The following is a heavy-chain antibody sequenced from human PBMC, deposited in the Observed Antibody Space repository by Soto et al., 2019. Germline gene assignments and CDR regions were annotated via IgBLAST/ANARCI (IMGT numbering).Heavy chain of an antibody. D-gene: IGHD2-2*03. V-gene: IGHV1-18*01. CDR2: ISAYNGNT. CDR3: ARERLDIVVVPAAHYGMDV. CDR1: GYTFTSYG. Sequence: QVQLVQSGAEVKKPGASVKVSCKASGYTFTSYGISWVRQAPGQGLEWMGWISAYNGNTNYAQKLQGRVTMTTDTSTSTAYMERRSLRSDDTAVYYCARERLDIVVVPAAHYGMDVWGQGTTVTVSS. J-gene: IGHJ6*02.